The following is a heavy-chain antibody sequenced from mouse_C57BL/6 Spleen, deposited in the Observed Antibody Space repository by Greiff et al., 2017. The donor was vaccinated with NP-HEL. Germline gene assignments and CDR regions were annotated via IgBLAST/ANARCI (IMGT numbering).Heavy chain of an antibody. CDR3: ARVTTVVAPAFDY. V-gene: IGHV3-6*01. Sequence: EVKLVESGPGLVKPSQSLSLTCSVTGYSITSGYYWNWIRQFPGNKLEWMGYISYDGSNNYNPSLKNRISITRDTSKNQFFLKLNSVTTEDTATYYCARVTTVVAPAFDYWGQGTTLTVSS. CDR1: GYSITSGYY. D-gene: IGHD1-1*01. J-gene: IGHJ2*01. CDR2: ISYDGSN.